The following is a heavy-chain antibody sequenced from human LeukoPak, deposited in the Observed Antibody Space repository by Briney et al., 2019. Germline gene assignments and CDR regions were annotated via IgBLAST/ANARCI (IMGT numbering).Heavy chain of an antibody. V-gene: IGHV4-38-2*01. CDR1: GYSISSGYY. J-gene: IGHJ4*02. CDR3: ARQGGGVVVPAALIY. D-gene: IGHD2-2*01. CDR2: IYHSGST. Sequence: SETLSLTCAVSGYSISSGYYWGWIRQPPGKGLEWIGSIYHSGSTYYNPSLKSRVTISVDTSKNQFSLKLSSVTAADTAVYYCARQGGGVVVPAALIYWGQGTLVTVSS.